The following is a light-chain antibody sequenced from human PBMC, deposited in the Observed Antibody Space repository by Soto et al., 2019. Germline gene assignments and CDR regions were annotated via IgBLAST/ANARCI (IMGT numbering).Light chain of an antibody. CDR2: GAS. CDR3: QHYNNWPRT. J-gene: IGKJ1*01. V-gene: IGKV3-15*01. Sequence: EIVMTQSPATLSVSPGERATLSCRASQSVSSNFAWYQQKPGQAPRLLIYGASTRATGIPARFSGSGSGTDFTLTISSLQSEDFAVYYCQHYNNWPRTFGQGTKVEIK. CDR1: QSVSSN.